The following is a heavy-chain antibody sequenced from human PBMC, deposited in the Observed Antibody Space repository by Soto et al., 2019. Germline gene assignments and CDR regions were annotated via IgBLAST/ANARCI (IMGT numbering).Heavy chain of an antibody. J-gene: IGHJ4*01. D-gene: IGHD1-26*01. CDR1: GFTFSTYG. CDR3: EEHYGNYWNHFDY. CDR2: ISYDGTNK. V-gene: IGHV3-30*18. Sequence: PGVSLRLSCAASGFTFSTYGMHWVRQSPGKGLEWVALISYDGTNKYYGDSVKGRFTISRDNPKNTLYLQMNSLRPEDTGVYYCEEHYGNYWNHFDYWVLGILVTVSS.